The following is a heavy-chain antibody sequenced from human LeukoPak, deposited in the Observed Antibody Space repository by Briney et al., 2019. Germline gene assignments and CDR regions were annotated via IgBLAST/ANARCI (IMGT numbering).Heavy chain of an antibody. D-gene: IGHD3-22*01. CDR2: IFGSGGST. CDR1: GFTFSSYA. J-gene: IGHJ4*02. CDR3: AKVSRSPYGSSGSFDY. V-gene: IGHV3-23*01. Sequence: GGSLRLSCAASGFTFSSYAMYWVRQAPGKGLEWVSGIFGSGGSTHYADSVKGRFTISRDNSKKTLYLQMNSLRAEDTALYYCAKVSRSPYGSSGSFDYWGQGTLVTVSS.